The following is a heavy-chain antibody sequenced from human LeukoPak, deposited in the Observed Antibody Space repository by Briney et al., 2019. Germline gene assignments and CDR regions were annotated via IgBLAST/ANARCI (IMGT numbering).Heavy chain of an antibody. CDR1: GFTFSRYA. CDR2: ISGSGTST. D-gene: IGHD2-21*02. V-gene: IGHV3-23*01. Sequence: GGSLRPSCAASGFTFSRYAMSWVRQAPGKGLEWVSAISGSGTSTYYADSVKGRFTISRDNSKNTLYLQMNSLRAEDTAVYYCAKAERYCGGDCYPYYFDYWGQGTLVTVSS. J-gene: IGHJ4*02. CDR3: AKAERYCGGDCYPYYFDY.